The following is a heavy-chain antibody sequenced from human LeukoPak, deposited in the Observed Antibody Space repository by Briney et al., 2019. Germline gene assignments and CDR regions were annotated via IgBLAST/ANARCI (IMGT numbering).Heavy chain of an antibody. CDR2: ISSSGTG. V-gene: IGHV3-69-1*01. CDR1: GFTFSDYF. CDR3: ATRLVGTTLFAPSY. J-gene: IGHJ4*02. Sequence: GRPLRLSCAASGFTFSDYFMSWIRQAPGKGLEWLSHISSSGTGYYTDSVRGRFTISRDNAKNSLYLQMNSLRAEDTAVYYCATRLVGTTLFAPSYWGQGTLVTVSS. D-gene: IGHD1-26*01.